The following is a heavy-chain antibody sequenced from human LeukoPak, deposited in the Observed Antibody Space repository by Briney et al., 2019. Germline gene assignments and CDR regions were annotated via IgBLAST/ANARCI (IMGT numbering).Heavy chain of an antibody. J-gene: IGHJ4*02. CDR3: ARGGGNYDSSGYYYGERYFDY. D-gene: IGHD3-22*01. CDR1: GYTFTSYG. V-gene: IGHV1-18*01. CDR2: ISAYNGNT. Sequence: GASVKVSCKASGYTFTSYGISWVRQAPGQGLEWMGWISAYNGNTNYAQKLQGRVTITTDTSTSTAYKELRSLRSDDTAVYYCARGGGNYDSSGYYYGERYFDYWGQGTLVTVSS.